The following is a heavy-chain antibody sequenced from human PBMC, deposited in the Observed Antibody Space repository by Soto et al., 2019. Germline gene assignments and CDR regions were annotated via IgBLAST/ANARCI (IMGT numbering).Heavy chain of an antibody. J-gene: IGHJ6*02. CDR1: GGSISSGGYY. CDR2: IYYSGST. V-gene: IGHV4-31*03. CDR3: AGAVTTGTGYGMDV. Sequence: PSETLSLTCTVSGGSISSGGYYWSWIRQHPGKGLEWIGYIYYSGSTFYNPSLKSRLTMSVDTSKNQFSLKLSSVTAADTAVYYCAGAVTTGTGYGMDVWGQGTTVTVSS. D-gene: IGHD4-17*01.